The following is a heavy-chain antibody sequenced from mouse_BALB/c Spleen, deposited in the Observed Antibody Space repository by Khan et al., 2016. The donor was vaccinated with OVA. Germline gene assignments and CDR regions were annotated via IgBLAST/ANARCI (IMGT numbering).Heavy chain of an antibody. CDR1: GYTFTDYG. CDR3: ARDDYSGSAYSSIDHDAFDY. CDR2: INPNTGEP. J-gene: IGHJ4*01. D-gene: IGHD1-1*01. Sequence: QIQVVQSGPELKKPGETIKISCKTSGYTFTDYGMHWVKQAPGKSLKWMGWINPNTGEPTFAEEFKGRFGFSLETSDRTAFLQINNLKNEDTSTXLRARDDYSGSAYSSIDHDAFDYGGQGTSVTVSS. V-gene: IGHV9-3*02.